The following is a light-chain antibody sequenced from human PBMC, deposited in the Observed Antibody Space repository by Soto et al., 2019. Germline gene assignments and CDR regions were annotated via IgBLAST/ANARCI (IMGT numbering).Light chain of an antibody. CDR3: NSYTGSNTPVL. V-gene: IGLV2-14*03. J-gene: IGLJ2*01. Sequence: QSALTQPASVSGSPGQSITISCTGTSSDFGRYNYVSWYQQHPGKAPKLMIYDVSNRPSGVSNRFSGSKSGNTASLTISGLQAEDEADYYCNSYTGSNTPVLFGGGTKVTVL. CDR2: DVS. CDR1: SSDFGRYNY.